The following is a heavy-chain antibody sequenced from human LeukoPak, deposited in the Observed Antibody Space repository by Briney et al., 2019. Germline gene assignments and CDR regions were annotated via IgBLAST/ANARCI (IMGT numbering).Heavy chain of an antibody. D-gene: IGHD3-10*01. J-gene: IGHJ4*02. CDR1: GFTFSTCG. V-gene: IGHV3-30*02. CDR2: IRYDGRNK. CDR3: AKSPEVRGVIVILKTGEKGALDY. Sequence: PGGSLRLSCAGSGFTFSTCGMHWVRQAPGKGLEWVAFIRYDGRNKYYADSVKGRFTISKDNSKNTLYLQMNSLRAEDSAVYYCAKSPEVRGVIVILKTGEKGALDYWGQGTLVTVSS.